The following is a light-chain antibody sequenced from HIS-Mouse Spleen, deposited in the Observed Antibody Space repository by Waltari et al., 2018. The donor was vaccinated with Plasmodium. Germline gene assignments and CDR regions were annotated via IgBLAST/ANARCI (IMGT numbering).Light chain of an antibody. J-gene: IGLJ2*01. Sequence: SYELTQPPPVSVSPGPPARITCPGDKFGAKSPCWYQQKPGQSPVLVIYQDSKRPSGIPERFSGANSGNTATLTISGTQAMDEADYYCQAWDSSTAWVFGGGTKLTVL. CDR1: KFGAKS. CDR2: QDS. CDR3: QAWDSSTAWV. V-gene: IGLV3-1*01.